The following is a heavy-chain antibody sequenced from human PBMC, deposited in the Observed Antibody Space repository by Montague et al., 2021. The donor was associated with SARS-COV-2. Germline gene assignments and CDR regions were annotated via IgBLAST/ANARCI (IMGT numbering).Heavy chain of an antibody. CDR1: GGSISSSSYY. Sequence: SETLSLTCTVSGGSISSSSYYWAWIRQPPGKGLEWIGSIYHNGKTYYNPSLERRALLSIDTSKNQFSLRLSSVIASDTAVYYCAVELNYFFDYWGQGFLVSVSS. D-gene: IGHD1-7*01. V-gene: IGHV4-39*01. J-gene: IGHJ4*02. CDR3: AVELNYFFDY. CDR2: IYHNGKT.